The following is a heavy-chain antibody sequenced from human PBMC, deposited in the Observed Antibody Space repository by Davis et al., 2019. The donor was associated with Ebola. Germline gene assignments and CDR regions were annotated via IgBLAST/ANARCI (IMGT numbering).Heavy chain of an antibody. Sequence: PGGSLRLSCTTSGFTFGAYAMSWVRQAPGKGLEWVSVIYDQSTAYADAVRGRFIISRDKSNNTLYLEMNSLRVDDTAVYYCATTQWLREFDNWGQGTLVTVSS. CDR3: ATTQWLREFDN. CDR1: GFTFGAYA. D-gene: IGHD6-19*01. CDR2: IYDQST. V-gene: IGHV3-53*05. J-gene: IGHJ4*02.